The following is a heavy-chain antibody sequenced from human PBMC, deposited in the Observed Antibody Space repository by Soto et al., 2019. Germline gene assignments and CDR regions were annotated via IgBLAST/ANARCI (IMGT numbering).Heavy chain of an antibody. CDR3: ARDLGPYTPNEIAAAPDY. D-gene: IGHD6-13*01. V-gene: IGHV1-46*03. J-gene: IGHJ4*02. Sequence: EASVKVSCKASGYTFTSYYMHWVRQAPGQGLEWMGIINPSGGSTSYAQKFQGRVTMTRDTSTSTVYMELSSLRSEDTAVYYCARDLGPYTPNEIAAAPDYWGQGTLVTAPQ. CDR2: INPSGGST. CDR1: GYTFTSYY.